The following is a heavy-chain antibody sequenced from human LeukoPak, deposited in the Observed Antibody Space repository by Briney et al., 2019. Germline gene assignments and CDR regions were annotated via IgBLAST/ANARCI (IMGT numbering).Heavy chain of an antibody. V-gene: IGHV3-30*18. J-gene: IGHJ4*02. CDR3: AKAGYYDSSGYYYYFDY. CDR2: TSNDGINK. CDR1: GFTLSSCG. Sequence: GGSLRLSCAASGFTLSSCGMHWVRQAPGKGLEWGAVTSNDGINKYYADSVKGRFTISRDNSKNTLYLQMSSLRAEDTAVYYCAKAGYYDSSGYYYYFDYWGQGTLVTVSS. D-gene: IGHD3-22*01.